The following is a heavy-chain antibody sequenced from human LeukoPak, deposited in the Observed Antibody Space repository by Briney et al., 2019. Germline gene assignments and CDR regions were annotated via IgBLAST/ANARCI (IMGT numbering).Heavy chain of an antibody. V-gene: IGHV1-69*04. D-gene: IGHD3-22*01. Sequence: SVKVSCKASGGTFSSYAISWVRQAPGQGLGWMGRIIPILGIANYAQKFQGRVTITADKSTSTAYMELSSLRSEDTAVYYCARGRAYYYDSSEAFDIWGQGTMVTVSS. CDR1: GGTFSSYA. CDR3: ARGRAYYYDSSEAFDI. J-gene: IGHJ3*02. CDR2: IIPILGIA.